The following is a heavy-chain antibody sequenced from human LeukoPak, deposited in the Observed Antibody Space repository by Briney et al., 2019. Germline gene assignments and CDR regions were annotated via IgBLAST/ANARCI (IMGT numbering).Heavy chain of an antibody. Sequence: RSSETLSLTCTVSGGSISSGSYYWSWIRQPAGKGLEWIGRIYTSGSTNYNPSLKSRVTISVDTSKNQFSLKLSSVTAADTAVYYCARVASSSSSYYYYYMDVWGKGTTVTVSS. CDR3: ARVASSSSSYYYYYMDV. D-gene: IGHD6-6*01. CDR1: GGSISSGSYY. J-gene: IGHJ6*03. V-gene: IGHV4-61*02. CDR2: IYTSGST.